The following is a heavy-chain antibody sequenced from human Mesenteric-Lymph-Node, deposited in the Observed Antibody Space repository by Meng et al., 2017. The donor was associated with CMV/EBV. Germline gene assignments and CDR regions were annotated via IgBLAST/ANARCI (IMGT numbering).Heavy chain of an antibody. D-gene: IGHD2-2*01. CDR1: GFTFSTHW. Sequence: GESLKISCAASGFTFSTHWMSWVRQAPGRGLEWVADIKQDGTEKYYVGSVKGRFTISRDNAKNSLYLQMNSLRAEDTAVYYCARPRGCSSNACHHFDYWGQGTLVTVSS. CDR2: IKQDGTEK. V-gene: IGHV3-7*01. J-gene: IGHJ4*02. CDR3: ARPRGCSSNACHHFDY.